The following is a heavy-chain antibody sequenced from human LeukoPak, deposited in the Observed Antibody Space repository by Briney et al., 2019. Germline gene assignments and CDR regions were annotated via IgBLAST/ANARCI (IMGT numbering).Heavy chain of an antibody. V-gene: IGHV1-2*02. CDR1: GYTFTGYY. Sequence: ASVKVSCKASGYTFTGYYMHWVRQAPGQGLEWMGWINPNSGGTNYAQKFQGRVTMTRDTSISTAYMELSRLRSDDTAVYYCARDLYYYVSTQTPWGQGTLVTVSS. CDR2: INPNSGGT. J-gene: IGHJ4*02. CDR3: ARDLYYYVSTQTP. D-gene: IGHD3-22*01.